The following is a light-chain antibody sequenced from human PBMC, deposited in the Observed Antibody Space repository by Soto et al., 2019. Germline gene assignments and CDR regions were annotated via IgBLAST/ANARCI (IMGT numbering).Light chain of an antibody. Sequence: QLVLTQSPSASASLGASVKLTCTLSSGHSSYAIAWHQQQPEKGPRYLMKLNSDGSHNKGDGIPDRFSGSSSGAERYLTISSLQSEDEADYYCQTWGTGPWVFSGGTKLTVL. V-gene: IGLV4-69*01. J-gene: IGLJ3*02. CDR2: LNSDGSH. CDR1: SGHSSYA. CDR3: QTWGTGPWV.